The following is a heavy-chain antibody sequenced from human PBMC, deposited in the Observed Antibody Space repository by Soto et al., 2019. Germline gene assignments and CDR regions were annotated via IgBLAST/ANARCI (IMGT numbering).Heavy chain of an antibody. CDR1: GFTFSSYA. V-gene: IGHV3-30-3*01. Sequence: QVQLVESGGGVVQPGRSLRLSCAASGFTFSSYAMHWVRQAPGKGLEWVAVISYDGSNKYYADSVKGRFTISRDNSKNTXYXXMNSLGAEDTAVYYCARDLVRPPTVSWDYYYGMDVWGQGTTVTVSS. CDR2: ISYDGSNK. D-gene: IGHD4-17*01. J-gene: IGHJ6*02. CDR3: ARDLVRPPTVSWDYYYGMDV.